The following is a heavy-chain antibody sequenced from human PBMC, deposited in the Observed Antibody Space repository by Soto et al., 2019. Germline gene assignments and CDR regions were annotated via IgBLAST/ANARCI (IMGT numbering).Heavy chain of an antibody. CDR1: GFTFSGSA. D-gene: IGHD1-26*01. V-gene: IGHV3-73*02. CDR3: TRLAAPDGSYPGGNVDY. J-gene: IGHJ4*02. CDR2: IRSKANSYAT. Sequence: EVQLVESGGGLVQPGGSLKLSCAASGFTFSGSAMHWVRQASGKGLEWVGRIRSKANSYATAYAASVKGRFTISRDDSKKPAYLQMNSLKTEDTAVYYCTRLAAPDGSYPGGNVDYWGQGSLVTVSS.